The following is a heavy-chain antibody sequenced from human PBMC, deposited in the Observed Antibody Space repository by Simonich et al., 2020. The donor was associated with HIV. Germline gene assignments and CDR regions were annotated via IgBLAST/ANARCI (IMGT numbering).Heavy chain of an antibody. CDR3: ARGRRWAYY. J-gene: IGHJ4*02. D-gene: IGHD6-13*01. Sequence: QVQLQQWGAGLLKSSETLSLTCAVYGGSFSGYYWSWIRQPPGKGLEWIGEINHSGSNNYNPSLKSRVTISVDTSKNQFSLKLSSVTAADTAVYYCARGRRWAYYWGQGTLVTVSS. V-gene: IGHV4-34*01. CDR1: GGSFSGYY. CDR2: INHSGSN.